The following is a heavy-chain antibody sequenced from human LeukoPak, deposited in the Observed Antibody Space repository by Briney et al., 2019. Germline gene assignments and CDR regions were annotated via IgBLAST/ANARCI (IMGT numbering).Heavy chain of an antibody. CDR2: INPNIGGP. D-gene: IGHD2-2*01. CDR1: GYTFTGYY. CDR3: ARTKGYCTSTSCPGGMGV. Sequence: ASVKVSCKASGYTFTGYYMHWVRLAPGQGLEWMGWINPNIGGPNYAQKFQGRVIMTRDTSISTAYMELRGLTSDDTAVYYCARTKGYCTSTSCPGGMGVWGQGTTVTVSS. V-gene: IGHV1-2*02. J-gene: IGHJ6*02.